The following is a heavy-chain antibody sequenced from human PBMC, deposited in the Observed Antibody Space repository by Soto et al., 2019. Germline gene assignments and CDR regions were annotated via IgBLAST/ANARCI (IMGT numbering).Heavy chain of an antibody. J-gene: IGHJ4*02. CDR1: GGSISGNY. Sequence: PSETLSLTCSVSGGSISGNYWSWIRQPPGKGLEWIGYIDYSGSTNYNPSLKSRVTISIDTSRNEVSLKLTSVTAADTAVFYCATTSTWFYFDFWGQGALVTVSS. CDR3: ATTSTWFYFDF. V-gene: IGHV4-59*01. CDR2: IDYSGST. D-gene: IGHD3-9*01.